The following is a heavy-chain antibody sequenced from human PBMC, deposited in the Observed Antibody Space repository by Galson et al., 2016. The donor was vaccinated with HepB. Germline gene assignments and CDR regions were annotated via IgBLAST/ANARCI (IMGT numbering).Heavy chain of an antibody. CDR3: AHTTPRYYYDSNRYYYFDY. Sequence: PALVKPTQTLTLTCTFSGFSLTTSGVGVGWIRQPPGKALEWLTVIYWDDDKLHSPSLKTRLTITKDTSKNQVVLTMTNLDPVDTGPYYFAHTTPRYYYDSNRYYYFDYWGQGTLVTVSS. D-gene: IGHD3-22*01. CDR1: GFSLTTSGVG. V-gene: IGHV2-5*02. CDR2: IYWDDDK. J-gene: IGHJ4*02.